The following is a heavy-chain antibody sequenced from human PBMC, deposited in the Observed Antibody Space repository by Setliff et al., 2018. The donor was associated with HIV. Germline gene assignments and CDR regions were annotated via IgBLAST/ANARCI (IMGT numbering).Heavy chain of an antibody. CDR1: GFTFSSYE. D-gene: IGHD2-2*02. CDR2: IKYDGSEK. J-gene: IGHJ3*02. CDR3: ARDAAAPAAIEGAFDI. V-gene: IGHV3-7*01. Sequence: GGSLRLSCAASGFTFSSYEMNWVRQAPGKGLEWVANIKYDGSEKYYVDSVKGRFTISRDNTKNSLYLQLNSLRAEDTAVYYCARDAAAPAAIEGAFDIWGQGTMVTVSS.